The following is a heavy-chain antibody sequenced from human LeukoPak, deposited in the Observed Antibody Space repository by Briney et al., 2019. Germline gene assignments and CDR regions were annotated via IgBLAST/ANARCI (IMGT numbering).Heavy chain of an antibody. V-gene: IGHV3-9*01. J-gene: IGHJ4*02. CDR1: GFTFDDYA. D-gene: IGHD6-6*01. Sequence: QAGGSLRLSCAASGFTFDDYAMHWVRHAPGKGLEWVSGISWNSGSIGYADSVKGRFTISRDNAKNSLYLQMNSLRAEDTALYYCAKGERYSSSSDFDYWGQGTLVTVSS. CDR3: AKGERYSSSSDFDY. CDR2: ISWNSGSI.